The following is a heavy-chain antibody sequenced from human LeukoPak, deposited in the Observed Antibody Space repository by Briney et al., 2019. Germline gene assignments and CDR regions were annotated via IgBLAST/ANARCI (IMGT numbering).Heavy chain of an antibody. J-gene: IGHJ4*02. V-gene: IGHV4-39*01. CDR2: IYYSGST. D-gene: IGHD3-22*01. Sequence: PSETLSLTCTVSGGSISSSSYYWGWIRQPPGEGLEWIGSIYYSGSTYYNPSLKSRVTISVDTSKNQFSLKLSSVTAADTAVYYCARSGITMIVRTWGQGTLVTVSS. CDR3: ARSGITMIVRT. CDR1: GGSISSSSYY.